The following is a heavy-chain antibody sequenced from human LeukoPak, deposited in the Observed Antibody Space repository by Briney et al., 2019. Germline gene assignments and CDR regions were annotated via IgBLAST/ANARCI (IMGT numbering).Heavy chain of an antibody. D-gene: IGHD3-3*01. CDR3: ARQGTDFWSGYYTY. V-gene: IGHV3-7*01. CDR2: IKEDGSGT. Sequence: GGSLRLSCAASGFTFGSYWMSWVRQAPGKGLEWVADIKEDGSGTYYVDSLKGRFTISRDNAKNSLYLEMNSLRAEDTAVYYCARQGTDFWSGYYTYWGPGTLVTVSS. CDR1: GFTFGSYW. J-gene: IGHJ4*02.